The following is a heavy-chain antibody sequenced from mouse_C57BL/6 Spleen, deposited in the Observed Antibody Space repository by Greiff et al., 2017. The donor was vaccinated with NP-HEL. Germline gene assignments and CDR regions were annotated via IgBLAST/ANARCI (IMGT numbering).Heavy chain of an antibody. J-gene: IGHJ4*01. V-gene: IGHV5-17*01. CDR2: ISSGSSTI. CDR1: GFTFSDYG. CDR3: ARNPYAMDY. Sequence: DVQLVESGGGLVKPGGSLKLSCAASGFTFSDYGMHWVRQAPEKGLEWVAYISSGSSTIYYADTVKGRFTISRDNAKNTLFLQMTSLRSEDTAMYYCARNPYAMDYWGQGTSVTVSS.